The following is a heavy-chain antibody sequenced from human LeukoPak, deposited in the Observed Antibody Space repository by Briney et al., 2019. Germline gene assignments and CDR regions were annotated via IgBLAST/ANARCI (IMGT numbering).Heavy chain of an antibody. Sequence: PGRSLRLSCAASGLSFSSYGMHWVRQAPGKGLEWVAVISHEGSNQYYADSVKGRFTISRDNAKNSLYLQMNSLRAEDTAVYYCARVNPLWFGESFRYYYYYGMDVWGQGTTVTVSS. CDR3: ARVNPLWFGESFRYYYYYGMDV. J-gene: IGHJ6*02. D-gene: IGHD3-10*01. CDR2: ISHEGSNQ. V-gene: IGHV3-30*03. CDR1: GLSFSSYG.